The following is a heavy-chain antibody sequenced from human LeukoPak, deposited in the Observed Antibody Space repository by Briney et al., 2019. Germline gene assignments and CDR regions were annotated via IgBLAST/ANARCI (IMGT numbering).Heavy chain of an antibody. CDR2: ITWNSDFI. V-gene: IGHV3-9*01. J-gene: IGHJ4*02. Sequence: GRSLRLSCAASGFKFDDYAMHWVRQVPGKGLEWAAGITWNSDFIAFADSLKGRFSISRDNDKNPLFLQMNSLTPEDTAFYYCTKDVADYVWGEYRHFDKWGQGTLVTVSS. CDR3: TKDVADYVWGEYRHFDK. D-gene: IGHD3-16*01. CDR1: GFKFDDYA.